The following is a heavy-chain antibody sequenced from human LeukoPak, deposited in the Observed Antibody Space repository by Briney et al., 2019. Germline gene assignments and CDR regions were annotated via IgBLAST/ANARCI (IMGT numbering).Heavy chain of an antibody. CDR3: AREEQLVLGAFDI. CDR2: ISYDGSNK. V-gene: IGHV3-30-3*01. CDR1: GFTFSSYA. D-gene: IGHD6-13*01. J-gene: IGHJ3*02. Sequence: PGRSLRLSCAASGFTFSSYAMHWVRQAPGKGLEWVAVISYDGSNKYYADSVKGRFTISRDNSKSTLYLQMNSLRAEDTAVYYCAREEQLVLGAFDIWGQGTMVTVSS.